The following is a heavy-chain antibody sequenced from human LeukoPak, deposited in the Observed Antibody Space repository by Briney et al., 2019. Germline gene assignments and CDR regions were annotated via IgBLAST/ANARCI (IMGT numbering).Heavy chain of an antibody. CDR1: GFTFSTYA. V-gene: IGHV3-23*01. CDR3: AKGHNHDTWNPFDY. CDR2: ISGTGGST. J-gene: IGHJ4*02. Sequence: PGGSLRLSCAASGFTFSTYAMSWVRQAPGKGLEWVSVISGTGGSTNYADSVKGGFTISRDYSKSTLYVQMNSLRVEDTAVYYCAKGHNHDTWNPFDYWGQGTLVTVSS. D-gene: IGHD3-3*01.